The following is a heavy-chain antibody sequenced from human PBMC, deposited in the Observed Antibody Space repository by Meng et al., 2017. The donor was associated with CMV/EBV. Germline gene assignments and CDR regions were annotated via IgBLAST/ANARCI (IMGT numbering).Heavy chain of an antibody. D-gene: IGHD3-3*01. CDR2: ISYDGSNK. CDR3: ARDLGRFLEWSGALGGMDV. V-gene: IGHV3-30*04. Sequence: GGSLRLSCAASGFTFSSYAMHWVRQAPGKGLEWVAVISYDGSNKYYADSVKGRFTISRGNSKNTLYLQMNSLRAEDTAVYYCARDLGRFLEWSGALGGMDVWGQGTTVTVSS. J-gene: IGHJ6*02. CDR1: GFTFSSYA.